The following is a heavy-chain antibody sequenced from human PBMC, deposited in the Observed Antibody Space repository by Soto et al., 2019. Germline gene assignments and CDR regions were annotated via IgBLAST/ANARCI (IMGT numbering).Heavy chain of an antibody. CDR2: ISSSGSTI. J-gene: IGHJ4*02. Sequence: ESGGGLVKPGGSLRLSCAASGFTFSDYYMSWIRQAPGKGLEWVSYISSSGSTIYYADSVKGRFTISRDNAKNSLYLQMNSLRAEDTAVYYCARVETPYYYDSSGPFDYWGQGTLVTVSS. V-gene: IGHV3-11*01. CDR1: GFTFSDYY. D-gene: IGHD3-22*01. CDR3: ARVETPYYYDSSGPFDY.